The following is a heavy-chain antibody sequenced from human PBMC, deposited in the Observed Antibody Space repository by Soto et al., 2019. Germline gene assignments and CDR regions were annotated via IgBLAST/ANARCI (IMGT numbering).Heavy chain of an antibody. Sequence: QVQLVESGGGVVQPGRSLRLSCAASGFTFSSYAMHWVRQAPGKGLEWVAGISDDGTNKDYADSVKGRFTISRDKSKSTLDLQMDSLRPEDTAVYYCARDGSYYDVLTEHYFDVWGQGTLVSVSA. CDR2: ISDDGTNK. CDR1: GFTFSSYA. V-gene: IGHV3-30*04. D-gene: IGHD3-9*01. J-gene: IGHJ4*02. CDR3: ARDGSYYDVLTEHYFDV.